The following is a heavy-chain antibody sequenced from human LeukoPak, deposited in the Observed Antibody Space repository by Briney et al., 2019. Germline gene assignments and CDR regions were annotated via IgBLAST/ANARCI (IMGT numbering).Heavy chain of an antibody. CDR1: GGSISSYY. Sequence: PSETLSLTCTVSGGSISSYYWSWIRQPPGKGLEWIGYIYFSGSTDYNPSLKSRVTISVDTSKNQFSLKLSSVTAADTAVYYCARSEYSSPSGHFDYWGQGTLVTVSS. D-gene: IGHD6-6*01. J-gene: IGHJ4*02. V-gene: IGHV4-59*08. CDR3: ARSEYSSPSGHFDY. CDR2: IYFSGST.